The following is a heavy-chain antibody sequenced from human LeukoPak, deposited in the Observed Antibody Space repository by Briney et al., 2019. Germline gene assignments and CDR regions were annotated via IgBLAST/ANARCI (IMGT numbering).Heavy chain of an antibody. V-gene: IGHV4-34*01. CDR1: GGSFSGYY. CDR3: ARHSLSRQHIVVVTAVHWYFDL. J-gene: IGHJ2*01. CDR2: ISHSGST. D-gene: IGHD2-21*02. Sequence: SETLSLTCAVYGGSFSGYYWSWIRQPPGKGLEWIGEISHSGSTNYNPSLKSRVTISVDTSKNQFSLKLSSVTAADTAVYYCARHSLSRQHIVVVTAVHWYFDLWGRGTLVTVSS.